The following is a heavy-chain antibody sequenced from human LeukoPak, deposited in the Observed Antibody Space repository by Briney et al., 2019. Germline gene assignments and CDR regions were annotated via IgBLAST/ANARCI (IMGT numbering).Heavy chain of an antibody. D-gene: IGHD1-26*01. CDR1: GFTVSSSY. CDR3: ARSLSGTYPLFDY. J-gene: IGHJ4*02. V-gene: IGHV3-66*01. CDR2: IYNVGST. Sequence: GGSLRLSCAASGFTVSSSYMSWVRQAPGKGLEWVSVIYNVGSTYYADSVRGRFTISRDNSKNTVYLQMNSLRAEDTAVYYCARSLSGTYPLFDYWGQGTLVTVSS.